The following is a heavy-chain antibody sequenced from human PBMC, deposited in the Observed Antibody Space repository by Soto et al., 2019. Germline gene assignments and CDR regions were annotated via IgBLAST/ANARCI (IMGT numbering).Heavy chain of an antibody. CDR1: GFTVSSNY. J-gene: IGHJ4*02. CDR3: ARVTGTYCSGGSCYFDY. D-gene: IGHD2-15*01. CDR2: IYSGGST. Sequence: EVQLVESGGGLIQPGGSLRLSCAASGFTVSSNYMSWVRQAPGKGLEWVSVIYSGGSTYYADSVKGRFTISRDNPKNTLYLQMNSLRAEDTAVYYCARVTGTYCSGGSCYFDYWGQGTLVTVSS. V-gene: IGHV3-53*01.